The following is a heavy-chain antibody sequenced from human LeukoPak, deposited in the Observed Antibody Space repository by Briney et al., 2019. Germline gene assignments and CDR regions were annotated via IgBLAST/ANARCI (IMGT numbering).Heavy chain of an antibody. CDR3: ARHGSVAYYDILTGYGARGYFDY. J-gene: IGHJ4*02. V-gene: IGHV4-39*01. Sequence: SETLSLTCTVSGGSISSSSYYWGWIRQPPGKGLEWIGSIYYSGSTYYNPSLKSRVTISVDTSKNQFSLKLSSVTAADTAVYHCARHGSVAYYDILTGYGARGYFDYWGQGTLVTVSS. CDR2: IYYSGST. CDR1: GGSISSSSYY. D-gene: IGHD3-9*01.